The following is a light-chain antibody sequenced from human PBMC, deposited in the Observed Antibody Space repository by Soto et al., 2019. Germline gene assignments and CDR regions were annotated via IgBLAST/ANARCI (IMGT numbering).Light chain of an antibody. CDR2: GAS. V-gene: IGKV3-20*01. J-gene: IGKJ1*01. Sequence: ELVLTQSPGTLSLSPGEGAPLSCRASPSVSSSYLAWYQQKPGQAPRLLIYGASSRATGIPDRFSGSGSGTDFTLTISRLEPEDFAVYYCQQYGSSRTFGQGTKVEIK. CDR1: PSVSSSY. CDR3: QQYGSSRT.